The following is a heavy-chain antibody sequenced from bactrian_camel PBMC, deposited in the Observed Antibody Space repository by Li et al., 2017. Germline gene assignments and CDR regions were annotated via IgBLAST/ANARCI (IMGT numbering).Heavy chain of an antibody. D-gene: IGHD5*01. CDR3: AAVWGRATGCPETTVEEYTF. CDR2: IYTYPGDI. V-gene: IGHV3S6*01. CDR1: TYKHSRYM. J-gene: IGHJ4*01. Sequence: HVQLVESGGGSVQSGGSLSLSCVAPTYKHSRYMKYTMAWFRQAPGKEREGVASIYTYPGDIYYADSVKGRFTISQDNDRNTIYLQMNSLQPEDTAMYYCAAVWGRATGCPETTVEEYTFWGQGTQVTVS.